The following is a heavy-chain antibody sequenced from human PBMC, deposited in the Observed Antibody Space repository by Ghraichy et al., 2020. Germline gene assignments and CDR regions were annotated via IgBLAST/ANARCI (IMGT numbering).Heavy chain of an antibody. V-gene: IGHV4-30-4*07. CDR3: ARCWSGYDAFDI. CDR2: IYYSGST. J-gene: IGHJ3*02. CDR1: GGSISSGGYS. D-gene: IGHD3-3*01. Sequence: SETLSLTCAVSGGSISSGGYSWSWIRQSPGKGLEWIGYIYYSGSTYYNPSLKSRVTISVDTSKNQFSLKLSSVTAADTAVYYCARCWSGYDAFDIWGQGTMVTVSS.